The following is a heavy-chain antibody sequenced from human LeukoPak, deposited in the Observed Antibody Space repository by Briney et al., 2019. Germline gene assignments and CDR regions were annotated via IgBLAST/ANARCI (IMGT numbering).Heavy chain of an antibody. CDR1: GYSFTSYW. Sequence: GGSLKISCKGSGYSFTSYWIGWVRQMPGKGLEWMGIIYPGDSDTRYSPSFQGQVTISADKSISTAYLQWSSLKASDTAMYYCARHLGGAARSPYYFDYWGQGTLVTVSS. D-gene: IGHD6-6*01. CDR2: IYPGDSDT. CDR3: ARHLGGAARSPYYFDY. V-gene: IGHV5-51*01. J-gene: IGHJ4*02.